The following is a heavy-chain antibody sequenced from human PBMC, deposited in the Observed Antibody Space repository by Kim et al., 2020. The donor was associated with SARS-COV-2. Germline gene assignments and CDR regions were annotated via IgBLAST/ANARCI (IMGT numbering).Heavy chain of an antibody. V-gene: IGHV4-59*01. Sequence: SETLSLTCTVSGGSISSYYWSWIRQPPGKGLEWIGYIYYSGSTNYNPSLKSRVTISVDTSKNQFSLKLSSVTAADTAVYYCARGDLWFGELAHFDYWGQGTLVTVSS. J-gene: IGHJ4*02. CDR1: GGSISSYY. D-gene: IGHD3-10*01. CDR2: IYYSGST. CDR3: ARGDLWFGELAHFDY.